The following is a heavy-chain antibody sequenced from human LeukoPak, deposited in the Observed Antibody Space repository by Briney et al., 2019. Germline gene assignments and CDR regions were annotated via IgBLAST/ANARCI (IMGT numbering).Heavy chain of an antibody. D-gene: IGHD4-17*01. CDR1: GFTFSDYY. CDR3: ARDRGYGDYVTDVVDY. Sequence: GGSLRLSCAASGFTFSDYYMSWIRQAPGKGLEWVSYISSSGSTIYYADSVKGRFTISRDNAKNSLYLQMNSLRAEDTAVYYCARDRGYGDYVTDVVDYWGQGTLVTVSS. V-gene: IGHV3-11*01. CDR2: ISSSGSTI. J-gene: IGHJ4*02.